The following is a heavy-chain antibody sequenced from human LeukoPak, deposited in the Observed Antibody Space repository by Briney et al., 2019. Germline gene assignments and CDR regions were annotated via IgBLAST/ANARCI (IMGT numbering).Heavy chain of an antibody. CDR2: ISYDARIE. CDR1: GFTFSNYA. CDR3: ARDPKVGATELDAFDI. V-gene: IGHV3-30*14. J-gene: IGHJ3*02. Sequence: PGRSLRLSCAASGFTFSNYAMHWVRQAPGKGLEWVAAISYDARIEHYADSVKGRFTISRDNSKNTLYLQMNSLRAEDTAVYYCARDPKVGATELDAFDIWGQGTMVTVSS. D-gene: IGHD1-26*01.